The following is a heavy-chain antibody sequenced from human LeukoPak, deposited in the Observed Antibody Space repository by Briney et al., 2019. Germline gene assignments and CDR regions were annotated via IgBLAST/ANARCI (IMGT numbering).Heavy chain of an antibody. CDR3: ARCKYSYGHHLDY. CDR2: IIPIFGTA. J-gene: IGHJ4*02. V-gene: IGHV1-69*01. CDR1: GGTFSSYA. Sequence: SVKVSCKASGGTFSSYAISWVRQAPGQGLEWMGGIIPIFGTANYAQRFQGRVTITADESTSTAYMELSSLRSEDTAVYYCARCKYSYGHHLDYWGQGTLVTVSS. D-gene: IGHD5-18*01.